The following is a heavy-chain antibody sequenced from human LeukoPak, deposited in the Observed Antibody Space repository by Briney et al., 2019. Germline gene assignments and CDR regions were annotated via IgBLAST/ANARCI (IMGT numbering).Heavy chain of an antibody. V-gene: IGHV1-46*01. CDR2: INPSGGST. Sequence: VSVKVSCKASGYTFTSYYMHWVRQAPGQGLEWMGIINPSGGSTSYAQKFQGRVTMTRDTSTSTVYMELSSLRSEDTAVYYCARERITMVRGTQYNWFDPWGQGTLVTVSS. J-gene: IGHJ5*02. CDR3: ARERITMVRGTQYNWFDP. CDR1: GYTFTSYY. D-gene: IGHD3-10*01.